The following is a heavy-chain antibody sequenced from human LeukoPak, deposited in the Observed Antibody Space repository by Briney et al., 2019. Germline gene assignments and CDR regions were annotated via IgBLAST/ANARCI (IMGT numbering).Heavy chain of an antibody. J-gene: IGHJ4*02. CDR3: ARSSQADDY. D-gene: IGHD6-13*01. V-gene: IGHV3-74*01. CDR2: INPGGSSI. Sequence: GGSLRPSCAASGFTFSSYWMHWVRQAPGKGLVWVARINPGGSSITYADSVKGRFTIPRDNAKNTLYLQMDSLRAEDTGVYYCARSSQADDYWGQGTLVTVSS. CDR1: GFTFSSYW.